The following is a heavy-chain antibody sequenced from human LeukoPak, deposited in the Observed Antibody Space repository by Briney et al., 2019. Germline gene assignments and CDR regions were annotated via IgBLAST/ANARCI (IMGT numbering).Heavy chain of an antibody. J-gene: IGHJ6*03. CDR3: ARVVDDGFWSGYRYYYYMDV. CDR1: GASISSYY. CDR2: IYTSGNT. Sequence: SETLSLTCSVSGASISSYYWSWIRQPAGKGLEWIGRIYTSGNTNYNPSLKSRVTMSVDTSNNQFSLKLTSVTAADTAVYYCARVVDDGFWSGYRYYYYMDVWGKGTTVTVSS. D-gene: IGHD3-3*01. V-gene: IGHV4-4*07.